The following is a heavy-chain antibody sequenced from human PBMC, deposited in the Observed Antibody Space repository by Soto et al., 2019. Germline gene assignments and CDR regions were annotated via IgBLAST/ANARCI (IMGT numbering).Heavy chain of an antibody. CDR1: GGTFSSYA. J-gene: IGHJ4*02. Sequence: SVKVSCKASGGTFSSYAISRVRQAPGQGLEWMGGIIPIFGTANYAQKFQGRVTITADESTSTAYMELSSLRSEDTAVYYCARDAEESIAVAGTFDYWGQGTLVTVSS. V-gene: IGHV1-69*13. CDR3: ARDAEESIAVAGTFDY. CDR2: IIPIFGTA. D-gene: IGHD6-19*01.